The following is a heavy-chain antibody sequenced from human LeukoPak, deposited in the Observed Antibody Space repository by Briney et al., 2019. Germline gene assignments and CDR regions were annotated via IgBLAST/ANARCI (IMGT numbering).Heavy chain of an antibody. Sequence: SETLSLTCAVYGGSFSGYYWSWIRQPPGKGLEWIGEINHSGSTNYNPSLKSRVTISVDTSKNQFSLKLSSVTAADTAVYYCAREHSSSFFDYWGQGTLVTVPS. D-gene: IGHD6-13*01. CDR3: AREHSSSFFDY. CDR1: GGSFSGYY. V-gene: IGHV4-34*01. CDR2: INHSGST. J-gene: IGHJ4*02.